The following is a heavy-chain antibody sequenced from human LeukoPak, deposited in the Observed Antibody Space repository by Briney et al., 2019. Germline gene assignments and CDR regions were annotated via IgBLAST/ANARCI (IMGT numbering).Heavy chain of an antibody. J-gene: IGHJ1*01. CDR2: INSDGSST. CDR3: AREKAVIAVAGTGFQH. D-gene: IGHD6-19*01. CDR1: GFTFSSYW. V-gene: IGHV3-74*01. Sequence: RAGGSLRLSCAASGFTFSSYWMHWVRQAPGKGLVWVSRINSDGSSTSYADSVKGRFTISRDNAKNTLYLQMNSLRAEDTAVYYCAREKAVIAVAGTGFQHWGQGTLVTVSS.